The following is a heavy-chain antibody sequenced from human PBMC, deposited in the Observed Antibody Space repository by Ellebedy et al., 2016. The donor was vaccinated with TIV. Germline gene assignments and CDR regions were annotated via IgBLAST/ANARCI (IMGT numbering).Heavy chain of an antibody. D-gene: IGHD2-15*01. CDR2: IYWNAEK. CDR3: VHRMGGCSGGSCYGFDWFDS. V-gene: IGHV2-5*01. Sequence: SGPTLVKPTQTLTLTCSFSGFSLNTVAVGVGWIRQPPGKALEWLALIYWNAEKRYSPSLNSRLTITKDTSKDQVVLTMANLDPVDTATYYCVHRMGGCSGGSCYGFDWFDSWGQGILVTVSS. J-gene: IGHJ5*01. CDR1: GFSLNTVAVG.